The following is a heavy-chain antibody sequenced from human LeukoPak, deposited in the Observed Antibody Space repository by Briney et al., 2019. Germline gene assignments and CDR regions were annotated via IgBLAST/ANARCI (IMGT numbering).Heavy chain of an antibody. CDR3: ARLVPAAGY. V-gene: IGHV4-30-2*01. Sequence: SETLSLTCAVSGGSISSGGYSWSWIRQPPGKGLEWIGYIYHSGSTYYNPSLKSRVTISVDRSKNQFSLKLSSVTAADTAVYYCARLVPAAGYWGQGTLVTVSS. CDR1: GGSISSGGYS. J-gene: IGHJ4*02. CDR2: IYHSGST. D-gene: IGHD6-25*01.